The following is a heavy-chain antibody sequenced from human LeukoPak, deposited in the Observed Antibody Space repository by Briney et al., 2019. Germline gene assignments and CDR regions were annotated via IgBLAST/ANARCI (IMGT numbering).Heavy chain of an antibody. CDR2: ISGYNRNT. Sequence: GASVKVSCKASGYTFDNYGISWVRQAPGQGLEWMGWISGYNRNTKYAQRLQGRVIMTTDKSTSTVYMELRSLRSDDTAIYYCARDGLRSEWSYFDYWGQGTLVTVSS. V-gene: IGHV1-18*01. D-gene: IGHD3-3*01. CDR1: GYTFDNYG. CDR3: ARDGLRSEWSYFDY. J-gene: IGHJ4*02.